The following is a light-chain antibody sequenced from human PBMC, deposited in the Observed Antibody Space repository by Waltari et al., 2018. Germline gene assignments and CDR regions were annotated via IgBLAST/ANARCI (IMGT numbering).Light chain of an antibody. CDR2: GAS. J-gene: IGKJ4*01. V-gene: IGKV3D-15*01. CDR1: QSVSSS. CDR3: QQNSNWLT. Sequence: EIVMTQSPATLSLSPGERATLSCRASQSVSSSLARYQQKPGQAPRLLIYGASNRATGIPDRFSGSGSGTEFTLTISSLEPEDVAVYYCQQNSNWLTFGGGTKVEIK.